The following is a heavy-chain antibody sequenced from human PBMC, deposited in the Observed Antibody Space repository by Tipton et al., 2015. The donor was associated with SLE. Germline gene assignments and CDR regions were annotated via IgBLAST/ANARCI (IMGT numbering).Heavy chain of an antibody. Sequence: LRLSCTVSGGSISSYYWSWIRQPPGKGLEWIGNIYDSGSGSTNYNPSLKSRVTISVDTSKNQFSLKLSSVTAADTAVYYCARAVAGYFDYWGQGTLVTVSS. CDR3: ARAVAGYFDY. CDR1: GGSISSYY. J-gene: IGHJ4*02. CDR2: IYDSGSGST. V-gene: IGHV4-59*01. D-gene: IGHD6-19*01.